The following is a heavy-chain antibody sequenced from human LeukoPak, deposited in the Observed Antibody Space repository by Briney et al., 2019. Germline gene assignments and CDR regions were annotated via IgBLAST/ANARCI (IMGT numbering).Heavy chain of an antibody. J-gene: IGHJ4*02. Sequence: SETLSLTCPGSGGTISSYFRSLIRQPPRNGPEWIGYIYYSGSTNYNPSLKSRVTISVDTSKNQFSLKLSSVTAADTAVYYCAREAPGSYSFDYWGQGTLVTVSS. CDR2: IYYSGST. D-gene: IGHD3-10*01. V-gene: IGHV4-59*01. CDR1: GGTISSYF. CDR3: AREAPGSYSFDY.